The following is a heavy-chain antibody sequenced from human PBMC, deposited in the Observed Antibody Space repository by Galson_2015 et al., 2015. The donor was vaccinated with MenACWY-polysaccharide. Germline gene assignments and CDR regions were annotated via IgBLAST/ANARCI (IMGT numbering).Heavy chain of an antibody. J-gene: IGHJ6*02. CDR1: GFTFRNHG. CDR3: ARGHYGMDV. CDR2: I. Sequence: SLRLSCAAFGFTFRNHGMHWVRQAPGKGLEWVAVIYYADSVKGRFTISRDNGKKSVFLQMSSLRVEDTAVYYCARGHYGMDVWGQGTTVTVSS. V-gene: IGHV3-30*19.